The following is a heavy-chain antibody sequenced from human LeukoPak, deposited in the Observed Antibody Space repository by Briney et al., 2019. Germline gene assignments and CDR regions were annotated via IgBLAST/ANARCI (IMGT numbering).Heavy chain of an antibody. D-gene: IGHD1-1*01. CDR1: GGSMSNYY. CDR3: ARVGDWNDLVY. CDR2: IYDSGST. V-gene: IGHV4-59*01. J-gene: IGHJ4*02. Sequence: SETLSLTCNVSGGSMSNYYWSWIRQPPGKGLEWIGYIYDSGSTHHNPSLRSRVTISVDTSKNQFSLKLSSVTAADTAVYYCARVGDWNDLVYWGQGTLVTVSS.